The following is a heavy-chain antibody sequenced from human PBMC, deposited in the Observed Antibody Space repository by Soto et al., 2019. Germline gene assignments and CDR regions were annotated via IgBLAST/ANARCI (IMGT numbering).Heavy chain of an antibody. Sequence: QVQLVQSGAEVKKPGSSVKVSCKASGGTFSSYAISWVRQAPGQGLEWMGGIIPIFGTANYAQKFQGRVTITADEPTSTAYMERSSLRSEDTAVYYCARDGIWSGSYLFDPWGQGTLVTVSS. V-gene: IGHV1-69*01. CDR3: ARDGIWSGSYLFDP. D-gene: IGHD3-3*01. J-gene: IGHJ5*02. CDR1: GGTFSSYA. CDR2: IIPIFGTA.